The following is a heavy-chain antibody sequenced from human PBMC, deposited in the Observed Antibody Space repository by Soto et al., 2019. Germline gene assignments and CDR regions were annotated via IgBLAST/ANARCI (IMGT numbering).Heavy chain of an antibody. V-gene: IGHV4-39*01. CDR1: GGSISSSSYY. J-gene: IGHJ6*02. Sequence: TSDTPSLTCTVSGGSISSSSYYWGWIRQPPGKGLEWIGSIYYSGSTYYKTSLKSRVTISVDTSKNQISMKLSTVTAADTAVYYCARHNRLGSGSSCAYYYGMDVWGQGTTVT. CDR3: ARHNRLGSGSSCAYYYGMDV. D-gene: IGHD3-10*01. CDR2: IYYSGST.